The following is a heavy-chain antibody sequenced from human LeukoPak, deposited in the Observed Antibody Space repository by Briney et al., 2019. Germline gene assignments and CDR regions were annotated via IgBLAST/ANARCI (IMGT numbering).Heavy chain of an antibody. V-gene: IGHV4-39*07. CDR3: ARRTNAWNDAFDI. J-gene: IGHJ3*02. CDR2: FHFSGIT. CDR1: GGSISSTSFY. D-gene: IGHD1-1*01. Sequence: SETLPLTCTVSGGSISSTSFYCGWIRQSPGMGLEWLGTFHFSGITYYNSSLQSRATMSVDTSKKQFSLKLSSVSAADTAIYYCARRTNAWNDAFDIWGQGTLVTVSS.